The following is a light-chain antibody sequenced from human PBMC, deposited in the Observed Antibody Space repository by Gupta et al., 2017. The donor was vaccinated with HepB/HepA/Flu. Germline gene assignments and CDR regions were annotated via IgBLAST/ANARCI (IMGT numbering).Light chain of an antibody. CDR3: AAWDAILSGVL. CDR1: GSNIGNKN. V-gene: IGLV1-47*02. Sequence: QSVLTQPPSASGTPGQMVTISCSGSGSNIGNKNVYWYQQLPGTAPKRLIYSNNQRPSGVPDRLSGSKSGTSASLAITGLRSEDEADYYCAAWDAILSGVLFGGGTKVTVL. CDR2: SNN. J-gene: IGLJ2*01.